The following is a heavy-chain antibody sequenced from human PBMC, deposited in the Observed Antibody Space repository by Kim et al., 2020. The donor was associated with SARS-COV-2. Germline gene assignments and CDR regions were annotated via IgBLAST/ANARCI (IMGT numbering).Heavy chain of an antibody. Sequence: VRGRFTISRDRHKNTLYLQMNSLRAEDTAVYYCARAIWFGELLSESRADYWGQGTLVTVSS. CDR3: ARAIWFGELLSESRADY. D-gene: IGHD3-10*01. V-gene: IGHV3-23*01. J-gene: IGHJ4*02.